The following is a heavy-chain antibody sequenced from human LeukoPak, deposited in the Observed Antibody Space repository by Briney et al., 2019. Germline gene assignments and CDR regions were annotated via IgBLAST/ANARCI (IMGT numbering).Heavy chain of an antibody. CDR2: ISYDGSNK. J-gene: IGHJ4*02. D-gene: IGHD3-10*01. CDR1: GFTFSSFA. Sequence: PGRSLRLSCAASGFTFSSFAMPWVRQAPGKGLEWVAVISYDGSNKYYAHSVKGRFTISRDNAKNTLYLRMNSLRPEDTAVYYCARAPGLGSGSAFDSWGQGTLVTVSS. V-gene: IGHV3-30-3*01. CDR3: ARAPGLGSGSAFDS.